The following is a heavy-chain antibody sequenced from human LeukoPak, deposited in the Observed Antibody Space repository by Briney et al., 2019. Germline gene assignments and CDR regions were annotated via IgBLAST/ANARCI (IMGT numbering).Heavy chain of an antibody. Sequence: GGSRRLSCAASGFTFSGYSMNWVRQAPGKGLEWVSSISSSSSYIYYADSVKGRFTISRDNAKNSLYLQMNSLRAEDTAVYYCAKDAIAAAGFDYWGQGTLVTVSS. CDR2: ISSSSSYI. J-gene: IGHJ4*02. CDR1: GFTFSGYS. CDR3: AKDAIAAAGFDY. D-gene: IGHD6-13*01. V-gene: IGHV3-21*04.